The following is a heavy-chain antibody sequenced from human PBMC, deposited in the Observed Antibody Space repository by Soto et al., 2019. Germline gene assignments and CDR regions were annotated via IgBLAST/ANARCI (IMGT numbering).Heavy chain of an antibody. CDR3: ATTYFFGSGSGY. CDR1: GDSISRSSYY. D-gene: IGHD3-10*01. CDR2: IYYRGRT. J-gene: IGHJ4*02. V-gene: IGHV4-39*01. Sequence: QLQLQESGPGLVKPSETLSLTCTVSGDSISRSSYYWGWIRQPPGKGLEWIGSIYYRGRTYYNPSLKSRVTISVDTSKNQFSLKLSSVTAADTAVYYCATTYFFGSGSGYWGQGTLVTVSS.